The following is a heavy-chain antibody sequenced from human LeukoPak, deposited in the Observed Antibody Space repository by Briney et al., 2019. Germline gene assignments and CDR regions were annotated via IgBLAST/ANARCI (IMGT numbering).Heavy chain of an antibody. D-gene: IGHD6-13*01. J-gene: IGHJ3*02. CDR3: AREGYSSSWGPQREAFDI. CDR2: IKQDGSEK. CDR1: GFTFSSYW. V-gene: IGHV3-7*01. Sequence: GGSLRLSCAASGFTFSSYWMSWVRQAPGKGLEWVANIKQDGSEKYYVDSVKGRFTISRDNAKNSLYLQMNSLRAEDTAVYYCAREGYSSSWGPQREAFDIWGQGTMVTVSS.